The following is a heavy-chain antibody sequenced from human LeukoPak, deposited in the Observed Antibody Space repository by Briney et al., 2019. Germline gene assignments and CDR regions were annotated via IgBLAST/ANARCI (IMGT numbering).Heavy chain of an antibody. CDR1: GFTFTGYA. J-gene: IGHJ4*02. CDR3: AKSGYYHDSSGHYLYYFDY. D-gene: IGHD3-22*01. Sequence: GGSLRLSCAASGFTFTGYAMSWVRQAPGKGLEWASAISGSGGSTHYADSVKGRFSISRDNSKSTVYLQMNSLRAEDKAVYYCAKSGYYHDSSGHYLYYFDYWGQGTLVTVSS. CDR2: ISGSGGST. V-gene: IGHV3-23*01.